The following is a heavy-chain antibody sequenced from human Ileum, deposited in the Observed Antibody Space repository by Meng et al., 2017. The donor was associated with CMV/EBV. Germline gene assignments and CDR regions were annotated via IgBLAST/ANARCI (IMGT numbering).Heavy chain of an antibody. V-gene: IGHV3-23*01. CDR2: ISGGGGET. D-gene: IGHD3-10*01. CDR3: AKGSANSRPYYFDF. Sequence: GESLKISCAASGFTFSSYVMSWLRQAPGKGLEWVSAISGGGGETFQADSVRGGFTISRDNSKNTLFLQMNSLRAEDTAVYYCAKGSANSRPYYFDFWGQGTLVTVSS. CDR1: GFTFSSYV. J-gene: IGHJ4*02.